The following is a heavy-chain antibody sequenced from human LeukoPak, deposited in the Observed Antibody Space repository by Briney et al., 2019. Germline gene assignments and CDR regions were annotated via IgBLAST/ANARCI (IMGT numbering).Heavy chain of an antibody. Sequence: PSETLSLTCAVYGGSSSGYYWSWIRQPPGKGLEWIGEINHSGSTNYNPSLKSRVTISVDTSKNQFSLKLSSVTAADTAVYYCARVKWYSSGWYRAGAFDIWGQGTMVTVSS. J-gene: IGHJ3*02. CDR3: ARVKWYSSGWYRAGAFDI. CDR2: INHSGST. D-gene: IGHD6-19*01. CDR1: GGSSSGYY. V-gene: IGHV4-34*01.